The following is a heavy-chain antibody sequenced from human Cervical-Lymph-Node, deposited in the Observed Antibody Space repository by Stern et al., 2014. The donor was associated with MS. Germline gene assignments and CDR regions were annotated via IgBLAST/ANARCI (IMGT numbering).Heavy chain of an antibody. Sequence: VQLVESGGGVVQPGRSLRLSCVVSGFTFSNHAMHWVRQAPGKGLEWVTVISYDGRNEYYTDSVQGRFTVSRDHSKNTLYLQMNSLRPDDTAVYYCARATSTTTVTTPYYGLDVWGQGTTATVSS. V-gene: IGHV3-30*04. J-gene: IGHJ6*02. CDR1: GFTFSNHA. CDR3: ARATSTTTVTTPYYGLDV. CDR2: ISYDGRNE. D-gene: IGHD4-17*01.